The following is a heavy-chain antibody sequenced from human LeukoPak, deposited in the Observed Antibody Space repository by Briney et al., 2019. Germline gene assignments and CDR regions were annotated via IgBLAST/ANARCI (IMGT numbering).Heavy chain of an antibody. J-gene: IGHJ4*02. Sequence: PGGSLRLSCAASGFTFSRYWMHWVRQAPGKGLVWVSRINSDGTRTDYADSVKGRFTISRDNAKNTLYLQMNSLRAEDTAVYYCTRIILGAAHFDYWGQGTLVTVSS. V-gene: IGHV3-74*01. CDR3: TRIILGAAHFDY. CDR2: INSDGTRT. D-gene: IGHD1-26*01. CDR1: GFTFSRYW.